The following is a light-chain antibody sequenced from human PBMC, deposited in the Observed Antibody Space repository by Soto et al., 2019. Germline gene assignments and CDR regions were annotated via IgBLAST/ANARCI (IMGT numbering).Light chain of an antibody. CDR1: QTISSW. CDR2: KAC. J-gene: IGKJ1*01. CDR3: QHYNSCSEA. Sequence: DIPMTQSPSTLSGSVGDRGTITCRDSQTISSWLAWYQQTRGKAPKVXIYKACTLKSGVPSRFSGSGSGTECTRTISSLQPDDVATYYCQHYNSCSEAFGQGTKVDIK. V-gene: IGKV1-5*03.